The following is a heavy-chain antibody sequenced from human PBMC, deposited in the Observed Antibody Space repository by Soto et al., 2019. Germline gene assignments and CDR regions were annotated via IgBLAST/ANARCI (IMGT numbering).Heavy chain of an antibody. CDR1: GFTFSSYW. J-gene: IGHJ4*02. V-gene: IGHV3-74*01. CDR3: ARGRVVVTAKYLDY. D-gene: IGHD2-15*01. CDR2: INSDGSST. Sequence: EVQLVESGGGLVQPGGSLRLSCAASGFTFSSYWMHWVRQAPGKGLVWVSRINSDGSSTSYADSVKGRFTISRDNAKNTQDLQMSSLRAEDTAVYYCARGRVVVTAKYLDYWGQGTLVTVSS.